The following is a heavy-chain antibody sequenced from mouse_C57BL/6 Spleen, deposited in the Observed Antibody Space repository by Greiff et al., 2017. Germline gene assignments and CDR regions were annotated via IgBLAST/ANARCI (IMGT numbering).Heavy chain of an antibody. V-gene: IGHV1-69*01. D-gene: IGHD3-2*02. CDR2: IDPSASYT. CDR3: ARGSSGSLDY. J-gene: IGHJ2*01. CDR1: GYTFTSYW. Sequence: QVQLKQPGAELVMPGASVKLSCKASGYTFTSYWMHWVKQRPGQGLEWIGEIDPSASYTNYNQKFKGKSTLTVDKSSSTAYMQLSSLTSEDSAVYYCARGSSGSLDYWGQGTTLTVSS.